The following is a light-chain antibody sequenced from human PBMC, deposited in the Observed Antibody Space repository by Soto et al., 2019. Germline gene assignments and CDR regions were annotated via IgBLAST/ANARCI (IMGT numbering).Light chain of an antibody. J-gene: IGKJ1*01. CDR3: QQYNPYWT. CDR2: AAS. V-gene: IGKV1-27*01. Sequence: DIQMTQSPSSLSASVGDRVTITCRASQDIRNYLAWYQQKPGKVPELLIYAASTFHSGVPSRFSGSGYGTYFTLTITNLQPDDFATFYCQQYNPYWTFGQGTEVEIK. CDR1: QDIRNY.